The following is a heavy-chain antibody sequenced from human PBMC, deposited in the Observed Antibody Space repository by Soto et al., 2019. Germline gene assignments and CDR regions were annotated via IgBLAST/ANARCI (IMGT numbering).Heavy chain of an antibody. CDR1: GFSVGGNY. Sequence: EERLVQSGGGLVQPGGSLRLSGAASGFSVGGNYMSWVRQAPGKGLELVSLIYSGGNPFYADSMKGRFTLSRDNSNNMLYLQMDSLRAEDTAVYYCARGPNSDCWGQGTLVIVSS. CDR2: IYSGGNP. CDR3: ARGPNSDC. V-gene: IGHV3-53*01. D-gene: IGHD2-21*01. J-gene: IGHJ4*02.